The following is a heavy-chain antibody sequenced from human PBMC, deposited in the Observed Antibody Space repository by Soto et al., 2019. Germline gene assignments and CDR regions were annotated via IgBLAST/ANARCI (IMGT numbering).Heavy chain of an antibody. J-gene: IGHJ6*03. Sequence: SETLSLTCTVSGGSISSYYWSWIRQPPGKGLEWIGYIYYSGSTNYNPSLKSRVTISVDTSKNQFSLKLSSVTAADTAVYYCARGFHGYCSGGSCYPFNYYSYYRDVGGKGTTVTVSS. V-gene: IGHV4-59*01. CDR1: GGSISSYY. CDR3: ARGFHGYCSGGSCYPFNYYSYYRDV. D-gene: IGHD2-15*01. CDR2: IYYSGST.